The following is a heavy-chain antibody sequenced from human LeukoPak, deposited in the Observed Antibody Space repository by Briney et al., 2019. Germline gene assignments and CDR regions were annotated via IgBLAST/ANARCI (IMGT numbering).Heavy chain of an antibody. Sequence: GWSLRLSCAASGFTFSSYSMNWVRQAPGKGLEWVSVIYSGGSTYYADPVKGRFTISRDNSKNTLYLQMNSLRAEDTAVYYCARVVGVLLGNFDYWGQGTLVTVSS. CDR1: GFTFSSYS. CDR3: ARVVGVLLGNFDY. CDR2: IYSGGST. J-gene: IGHJ4*02. D-gene: IGHD3-10*01. V-gene: IGHV3-66*01.